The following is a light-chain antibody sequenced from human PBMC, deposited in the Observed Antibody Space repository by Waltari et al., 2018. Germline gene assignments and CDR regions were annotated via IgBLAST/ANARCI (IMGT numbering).Light chain of an antibody. CDR2: KAS. Sequence: DIQMTQSPSTLSASVGDKVTITCRASESINSWLAWYQQTPGKAPKVLIYKASTLESGFPSRFSGSASGTEFTLTISSLQPDDFATYYCLQYNTYPYTFGQGTKLEIK. J-gene: IGKJ2*01. V-gene: IGKV1-5*03. CDR3: LQYNTYPYT. CDR1: ESINSW.